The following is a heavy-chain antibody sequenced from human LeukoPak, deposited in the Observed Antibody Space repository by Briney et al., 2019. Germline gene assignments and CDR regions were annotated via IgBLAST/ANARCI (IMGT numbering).Heavy chain of an antibody. D-gene: IGHD2-2*01. V-gene: IGHV3-21*01. CDR1: GFTFSSYE. CDR3: ARETFCTNTTCPIGDHFDY. Sequence: GGSLRLSCAASGFTFSSYEMNWVRQAPGKGLEWVSSISSSSRYIYYADSLKGRFTISRDNAKNSLYLQMNSLRAEDTAVYYCARETFCTNTTCPIGDHFDYWGQGTLVTVSS. CDR2: ISSSSRYI. J-gene: IGHJ4*02.